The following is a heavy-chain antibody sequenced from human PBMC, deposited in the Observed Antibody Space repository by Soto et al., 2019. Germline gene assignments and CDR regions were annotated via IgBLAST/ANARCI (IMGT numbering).Heavy chain of an antibody. CDR3: ARSWCSSWFNWFDP. Sequence: SGPTLVNPTQTLTLTCTFSGFSLSTSGMCVSWIRQPPGKALEWLALIDWDDDKYYSTSLKTRLTISKDTSKNQVVLTMTNMDPVDTATYYCARSWCSSWFNWFDPSGQGTLVTVSS. CDR1: GFSLSTSGMC. CDR2: IDWDDDK. V-gene: IGHV2-70*01. J-gene: IGHJ5*02. D-gene: IGHD6-13*01.